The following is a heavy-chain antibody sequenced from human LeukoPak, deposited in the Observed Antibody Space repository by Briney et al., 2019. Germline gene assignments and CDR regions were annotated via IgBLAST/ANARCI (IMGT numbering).Heavy chain of an antibody. Sequence: PGGSLRLSCSASGFTFIDHYMSWVRQAQRKGLECVAKIKPGGSEKYYVDSVKGRFTISGDNSKNSLYLQRNRLRAEDTAFYYCARETWWHFAYWGQGSLVTVSS. CDR3: ARETWWHFAY. D-gene: IGHD2-15*01. V-gene: IGHV3-7*01. CDR2: IKPGGSEK. CDR1: GFTFIDHY. J-gene: IGHJ4*02.